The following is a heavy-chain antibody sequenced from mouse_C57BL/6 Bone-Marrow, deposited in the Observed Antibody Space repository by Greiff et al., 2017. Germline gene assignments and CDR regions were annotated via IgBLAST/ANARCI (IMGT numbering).Heavy chain of an antibody. CDR2: IYPRSGNT. CDR3: ARERAYYSKGGAMDY. J-gene: IGHJ4*01. CDR1: GYTFTSYG. D-gene: IGHD2-5*01. V-gene: IGHV1-81*01. Sequence: VQLQQSGAELARPGASVKLSCKASGYTFTSYGISWVKQSTGQGLEWIGEIYPRSGNTYYNEKFKGKATLTADKSSSTAYMELRSLTSEDSAVYFCARERAYYSKGGAMDYWGQGTSVTVSS.